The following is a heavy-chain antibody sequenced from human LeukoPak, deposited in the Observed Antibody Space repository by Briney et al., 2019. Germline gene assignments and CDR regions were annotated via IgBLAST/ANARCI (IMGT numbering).Heavy chain of an antibody. V-gene: IGHV1-69*13. J-gene: IGHJ5*02. CDR2: IIPIFGTA. CDR1: GYTLTELS. Sequence: SVKVSCKVSGYTLTELSMHRVRQAPGQGLEWMGGIIPIFGTANYAQKFQGRVTITADESTSTAYMELSSLRSEDTAVYYCASGDSSGYGWFDPWGQGILVTVSS. D-gene: IGHD3-22*01. CDR3: ASGDSSGYGWFDP.